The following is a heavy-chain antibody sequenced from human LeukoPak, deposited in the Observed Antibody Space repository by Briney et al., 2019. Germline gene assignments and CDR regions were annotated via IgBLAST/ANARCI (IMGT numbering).Heavy chain of an antibody. CDR1: GFSLRSYS. CDR2: SGGHTSGGT. Sequence: PGGSLRLSCATSGFSLRSYSMTWVRQAPGKGLEWVSTSGGHTSGGTYYASSVRGRFTLSRDNSKKTLYLQMNSLTAEDTAIYSCAKDDPYGASEFWGQGTLVAVSS. CDR3: AKDDPYGASEF. J-gene: IGHJ4*02. V-gene: IGHV3-23*01. D-gene: IGHD4/OR15-4a*01.